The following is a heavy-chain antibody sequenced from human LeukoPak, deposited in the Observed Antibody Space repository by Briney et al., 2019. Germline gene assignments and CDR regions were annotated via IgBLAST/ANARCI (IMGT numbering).Heavy chain of an antibody. Sequence: ASVKVSCKASGFTFTSSAMQWVRQVRGQRLEWIGWIVVGSGNTNYAQKFQERVTITRDMSTSTAYMELSSLRSEDTAVYYCAAGGDSSGYYGWGQGTLVTVSS. CDR2: IVVGSGNT. D-gene: IGHD3-22*01. V-gene: IGHV1-58*02. CDR3: AAGGDSSGYYG. CDR1: GFTFTSSA. J-gene: IGHJ4*02.